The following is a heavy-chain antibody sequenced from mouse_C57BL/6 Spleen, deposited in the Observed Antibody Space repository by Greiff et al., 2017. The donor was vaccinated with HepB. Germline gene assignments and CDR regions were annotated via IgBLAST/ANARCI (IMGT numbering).Heavy chain of an antibody. CDR3: AKDSSGYYFDY. J-gene: IGHJ2*01. Sequence: QVQLQQSGPELVKPGASVKISCKASGYAFSSSWMNWVKQRPGKGLEWIGRIYPGDGDTNYNGKFKGKATLTVDKSSSTAYMQLSSLTSEDSAVYFCAKDSSGYYFDYWGQGTTLTVSS. V-gene: IGHV1-82*01. CDR2: IYPGDGDT. CDR1: GYAFSSSW. D-gene: IGHD3-2*02.